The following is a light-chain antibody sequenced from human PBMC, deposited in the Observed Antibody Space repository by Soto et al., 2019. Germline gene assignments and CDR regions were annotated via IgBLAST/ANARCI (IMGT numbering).Light chain of an antibody. J-gene: IGLJ1*01. V-gene: IGLV2-14*01. Sequence: QSALTQPTSVSGSPGQSITISCSGIGSDIPSYDLPAYNYVSWYQQHPGKAPKLIIYDVRNRPSGISNRFSGSKSGNTASLTISGLQAEDEADYYCSSYTNSDTYVFGPGTKLTVL. CDR2: DVR. CDR1: GSDIPSYDLPAYNY. CDR3: SSYTNSDTYV.